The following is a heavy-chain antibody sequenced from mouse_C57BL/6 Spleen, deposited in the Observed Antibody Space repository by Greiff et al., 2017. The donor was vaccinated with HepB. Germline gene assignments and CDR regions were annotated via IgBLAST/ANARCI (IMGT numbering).Heavy chain of an antibody. CDR2: ISSGGSYT. D-gene: IGHD4-1*01. CDR1: GFTFSSYG. Sequence: EVQLVESGGDLVKPGGSLKLSCAASGFTFSSYGMSWVRQTPDKRLEWVATISSGGSYTYYPDSVKGRFTISRDNAKNTLYLQMSSLKSEDTAMYYGARALTGPTVAYFDYWGQGTTLTVSS. CDR3: ARALTGPTVAYFDY. J-gene: IGHJ2*01. V-gene: IGHV5-6*01.